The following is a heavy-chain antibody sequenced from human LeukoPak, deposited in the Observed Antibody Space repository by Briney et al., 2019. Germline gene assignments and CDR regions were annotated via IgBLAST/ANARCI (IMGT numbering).Heavy chain of an antibody. D-gene: IGHD5-18*01. J-gene: IGHJ5*02. V-gene: IGHV3-23*01. CDR3: VKEGEGHSYARKTGPPT. CDR1: GFNFSICS. CDR2: VSYDGNSR. Sequence: GGTLRLSCAASGFNFSICSMSWVRQPPGKGPQWVSDVSYDGNSRYYGDSMKGRFTISRDNSANTVYLQMNNLADEDTAVYYCVKEGEGHSYARKTGPPTWVRGTLVTVS.